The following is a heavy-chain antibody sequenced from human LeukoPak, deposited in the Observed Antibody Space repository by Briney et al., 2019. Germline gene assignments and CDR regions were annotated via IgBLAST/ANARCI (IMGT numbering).Heavy chain of an antibody. V-gene: IGHV3-20*04. CDR1: GFTFDDHG. D-gene: IGHD4-11*01. CDR3: ARDLHDYSDYYYGMDV. J-gene: IGHJ6*02. CDR2: INWNGGST. Sequence: GGSLRLSCAASGFTFDDHGMNWVRQAPGKGLEWVSGINWNGGSTFYADSVKGRFTISRDNAKNALYLQMNSLRAEDTAVYYCARDLHDYSDYYYGMDVWGQGTTVTVSS.